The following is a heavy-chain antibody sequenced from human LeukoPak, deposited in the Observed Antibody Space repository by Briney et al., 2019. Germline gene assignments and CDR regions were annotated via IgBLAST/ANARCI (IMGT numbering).Heavy chain of an antibody. CDR1: GFTFSNYA. Sequence: GGSLRLSCAASGFTFSNYAMSWVRQAPGKGLEWVSVIRGSVGSTYYADSVKGRFNISRENSKNTLYLQVNSLRAEDTAVYYCAKLLGGNPAYYFDYWGQGTLVTVSS. J-gene: IGHJ4*02. CDR3: AKLLGGNPAYYFDY. V-gene: IGHV3-23*01. CDR2: IRGSVGST. D-gene: IGHD4-23*01.